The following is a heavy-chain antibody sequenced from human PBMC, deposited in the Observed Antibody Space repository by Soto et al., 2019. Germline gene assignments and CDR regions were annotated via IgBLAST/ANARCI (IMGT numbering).Heavy chain of an antibody. CDR3: ARDLRRYGDPSPFDY. Sequence: QVQLVQSGAEVKKPGASVKVSCKASGYTFTSYGISWVRQAPGQGLEWMGWISAYNGNTNYAQKLQGRVTMTTDTSXXTAYMELRSLRSDDTAVYYCARDLRRYGDPSPFDYWGQGTLVTVSS. CDR2: ISAYNGNT. CDR1: GYTFTSYG. J-gene: IGHJ4*02. V-gene: IGHV1-18*01. D-gene: IGHD4-17*01.